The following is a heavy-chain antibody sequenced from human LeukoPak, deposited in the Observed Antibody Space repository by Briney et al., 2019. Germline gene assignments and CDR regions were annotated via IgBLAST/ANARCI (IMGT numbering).Heavy chain of an antibody. CDR3: AWYSIAAAGKNCFDL. J-gene: IGHJ5*02. CDR2: INPNSGGT. D-gene: IGHD6-13*01. CDR1: GYTLTGYY. Sequence: VASVKVSCKASGYTLTGYYMHWVRQAPGQGLEWMGWINPNSGGTNYAQKFQGRVTMTRDTSISTAYMELSRLRSDDTAVYYCAWYSIAAAGKNCFDLWGKGTMVTVSS. V-gene: IGHV1-2*02.